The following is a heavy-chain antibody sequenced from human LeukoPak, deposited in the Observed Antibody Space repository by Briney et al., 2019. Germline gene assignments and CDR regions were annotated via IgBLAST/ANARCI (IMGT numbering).Heavy chain of an antibody. CDR2: INPNTGGT. V-gene: IGHV1-2*02. CDR3: ARDHPNSSGRSGRVEAFDL. D-gene: IGHD6-19*01. J-gene: IGHJ3*01. Sequence: ASVKVSCKASEFIFTGYYIHWVRQAPGQGLEWMGWINPNTGGTNYAQKFQGRVTMTRDTSISTAYMDLKSLRSDDTAVYYCARDHPNSSGRSGRVEAFDLWGQGTTVTVSS. CDR1: EFIFTGYY.